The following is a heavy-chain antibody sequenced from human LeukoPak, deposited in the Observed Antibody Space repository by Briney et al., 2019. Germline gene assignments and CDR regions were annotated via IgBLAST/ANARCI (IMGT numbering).Heavy chain of an antibody. Sequence: GGSLRLSCAASGFTFSSYEMNWVRQAPGKGLEWVSYIDSGRGSSTNYADSVKGRFTISRDNAKNSLYLQMNSLRAEDTAVYYCAELGITMIGGVWGKGTTVTISS. J-gene: IGHJ6*04. CDR2: IDSGRGSST. CDR3: AELGITMIGGV. V-gene: IGHV3-48*03. CDR1: GFTFSSYE. D-gene: IGHD3-10*02.